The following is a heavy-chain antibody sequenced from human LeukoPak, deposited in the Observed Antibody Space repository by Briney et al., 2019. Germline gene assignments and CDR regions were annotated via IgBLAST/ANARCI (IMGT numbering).Heavy chain of an antibody. CDR2: IIPIFGTA. D-gene: IGHD2-2*01. CDR1: GGTFSSYA. Sequence: SVKVSSKASGGTFSSYALSWVRQAPGQGLEWMGGIIPIFGTANYAQKFQGRGTITADESTSTAYMELSSLRSEDTAVYYCARDRVVVPAAIGGENYYYMDVWGKGTTVTVSS. J-gene: IGHJ6*03. V-gene: IGHV1-69*13. CDR3: ARDRVVVPAAIGGENYYYMDV.